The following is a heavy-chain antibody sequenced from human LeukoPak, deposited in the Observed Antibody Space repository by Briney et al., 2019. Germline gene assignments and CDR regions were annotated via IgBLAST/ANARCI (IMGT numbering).Heavy chain of an antibody. CDR1: GYTFTSYD. J-gene: IGHJ4*02. V-gene: IGHV1-8*01. CDR2: MNPNSGNT. CDR3: ARVWRISPRYCSGGSCYFDY. D-gene: IGHD2-15*01. Sequence: ASVKVSCKASGYTFTSYDINWVRQATGQGLEWMGWMNPNSGNTGYAQKFQGRVTMTRNTSISTAYMELSSLRSEDTAVYYCARVWRISPRYCSGGSCYFDYWGQGTLVTVSS.